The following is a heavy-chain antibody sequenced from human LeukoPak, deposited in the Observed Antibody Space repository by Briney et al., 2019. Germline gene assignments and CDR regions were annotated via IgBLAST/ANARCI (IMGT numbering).Heavy chain of an antibody. D-gene: IGHD6-6*01. CDR1: GDSIGSHY. V-gene: IGHV4-59*11. Sequence: SETLSLTCTVSGDSIGSHYWSWIRQPPGKGLEWIGYIYYSGSTSYNPSLKSRVTISVDTSKNQFSLKLSSVTAADTAVYYCVRAARTILKFDPWGQGTLVTVSS. J-gene: IGHJ5*02. CDR3: VRAARTILKFDP. CDR2: IYYSGST.